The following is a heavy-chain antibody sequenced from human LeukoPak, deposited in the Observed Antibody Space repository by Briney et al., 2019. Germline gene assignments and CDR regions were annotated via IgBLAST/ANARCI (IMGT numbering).Heavy chain of an antibody. V-gene: IGHV3-7*01. Sequence: GGSLRLSCAASGFTFNTYWMSWVRQAPGKGLEWVANIKHDGSEKYYVDSVKGRFTISRDNAKNSLYLQMNSLRAEDTAVFYCARVGYYASGSFYVPYGMDVWGQGTTVTVSS. CDR2: IKHDGSEK. J-gene: IGHJ6*02. CDR3: ARVGYYASGSFYVPYGMDV. D-gene: IGHD3-10*01. CDR1: GFTFNTYW.